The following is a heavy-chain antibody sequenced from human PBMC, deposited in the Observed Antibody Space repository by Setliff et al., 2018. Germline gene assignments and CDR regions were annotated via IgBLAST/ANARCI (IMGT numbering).Heavy chain of an antibody. V-gene: IGHV3-23*01. CDR3: ARCSSWHGHYPHFNY. D-gene: IGHD6-13*01. J-gene: IGHJ4*02. CDR2: ISDTAIGI. CDR1: GFTFNTYA. Sequence: PGGSLRLSCATSGFTFNTYAMSWVRQPPGKGLEWVSTISDTAIGIYYADSVRGRFTISRDNSKNTLYLQMNSLRAEDTAIYYCARCSSWHGHYPHFNYWGQGTLVTVPS.